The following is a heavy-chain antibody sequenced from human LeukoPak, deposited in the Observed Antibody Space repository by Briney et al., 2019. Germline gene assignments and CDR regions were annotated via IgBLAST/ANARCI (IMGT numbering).Heavy chain of an antibody. CDR3: AKSGGVRFDP. CDR2: ISYDGNNK. CDR1: GFTFSSYS. V-gene: IGHV3-30*04. D-gene: IGHD3-16*01. Sequence: GGSLRLSCAASGFTFSSYSMDWVRQAPGKGLEWVAVISYDGNNKYYADSVKGRFTISRDNSKNTLYLQMNSLRAEDTAVYYCAKSGGVRFDPWGQGTLVTVSS. J-gene: IGHJ5*02.